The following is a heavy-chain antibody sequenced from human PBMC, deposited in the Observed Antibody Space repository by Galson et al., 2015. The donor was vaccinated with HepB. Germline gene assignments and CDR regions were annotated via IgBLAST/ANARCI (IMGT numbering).Heavy chain of an antibody. CDR1: GGTFRSYG. Sequence: SVKVSCKASGGTFRSYGFSWVRQAPGQGLEWMGGIIPIVGRANYAQKFQGRVTITADESTSTTYVELHSLRSEDTAVYYCARDLGVTGTWTNGLDIWGQGTTVTVSS. J-gene: IGHJ6*02. CDR3: ARDLGVTGTWTNGLDI. D-gene: IGHD3-3*01. CDR2: IIPIVGRA. V-gene: IGHV1-69*13.